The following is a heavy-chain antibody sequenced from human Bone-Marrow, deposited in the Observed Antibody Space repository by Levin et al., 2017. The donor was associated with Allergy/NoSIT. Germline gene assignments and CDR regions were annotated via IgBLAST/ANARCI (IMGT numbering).Heavy chain of an antibody. D-gene: IGHD2-15*01. V-gene: IGHV5-51*01. CDR1: GYSFSNYW. Sequence: ASVKVSCKGSGYSFSNYWIAWVRQMPGKGLEWMGIIYPGDSDTRYSPSFEGQVTISVDKSISTAFLQWTFLKASDSATYYCARPHCSGGACYSDPFDFWGQGTLVTVSS. CDR3: ARPHCSGGACYSDPFDF. J-gene: IGHJ4*02. CDR2: IYPGDSDT.